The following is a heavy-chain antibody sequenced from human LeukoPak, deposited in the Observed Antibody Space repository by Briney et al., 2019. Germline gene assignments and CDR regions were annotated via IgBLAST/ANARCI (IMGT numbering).Heavy chain of an antibody. CDR1: GYTFTGYY. J-gene: IGHJ3*02. D-gene: IGHD5-24*01. V-gene: IGHV1-2*02. CDR2: INPNSGGT. Sequence: ASVKVSCKTSGYTFTGYYMHWVRQAPGQGLEWMGWINPNSGGTNYAQKFQGRVTMTTDTSTSTAYMELRSLRSDDTAVYYCARVRDGYNDAYDIWGQGTMVTVPS. CDR3: ARVRDGYNDAYDI.